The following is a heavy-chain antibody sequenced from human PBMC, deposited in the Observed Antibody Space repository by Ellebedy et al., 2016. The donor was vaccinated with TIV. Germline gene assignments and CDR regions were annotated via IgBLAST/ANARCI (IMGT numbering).Heavy chain of an antibody. CDR2: IRSGGVYV. CDR3: ARDLDKSSGWYGGAAY. V-gene: IGHV3-21*01. J-gene: IGHJ4*02. D-gene: IGHD6-19*01. Sequence: PGGSLRLSCLASGFSFKTDAMNWVRQPPGQGLEWVASIRSGGVYVWYGDSVKGRFTISRDNSMTTLYLEMNSLRAEDTAVYYCARDLDKSSGWYGGAAYWGQGTLVTVSS. CDR1: GFSFKTDA.